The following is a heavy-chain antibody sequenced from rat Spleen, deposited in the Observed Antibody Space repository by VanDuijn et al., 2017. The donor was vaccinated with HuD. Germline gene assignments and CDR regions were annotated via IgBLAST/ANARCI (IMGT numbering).Heavy chain of an antibody. J-gene: IGHJ2*01. CDR2: MWSGGNT. V-gene: IGHV2-45*01. D-gene: IGHD1-2*01. CDR3: ARAPIAAIKGAYFDY. Sequence: QVQLMESGPGLVQPSETLSLTCTVSGFSLTSYNVHWVRQPPGKGLEWMGGMWSGGNTGYNSALKSRLSISRDTSKNQVFLEMNSLQSEETTTYYCARAPIAAIKGAYFDYWGQGVLVTVSS. CDR1: GFSLTSYN.